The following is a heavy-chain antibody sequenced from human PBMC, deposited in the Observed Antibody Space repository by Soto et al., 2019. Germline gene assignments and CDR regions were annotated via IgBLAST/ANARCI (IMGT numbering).Heavy chain of an antibody. CDR2: NSHDGGT. D-gene: IGHD3-10*01. V-gene: IGHV4-34*01. Sequence: QVQLHQWGAGLLRPSETLSLTCAFYGGSFDDFYWSWVRQSPGKGRECVGENSHDGGTNYSPPLASRATKSVDPSKNQFSLHLRSVTAADTGLYYCARGQLVWYGDLTPYHRDMDVWGQGTTVTVSS. CDR1: GGSFDDFY. CDR3: ARGQLVWYGDLTPYHRDMDV. J-gene: IGHJ6*02.